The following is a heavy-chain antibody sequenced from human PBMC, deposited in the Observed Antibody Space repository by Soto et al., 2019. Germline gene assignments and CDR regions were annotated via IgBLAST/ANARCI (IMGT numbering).Heavy chain of an antibody. V-gene: IGHV1-18*01. J-gene: IGHJ6*02. CDR2: ISGYNGDT. CDR3: AKNGQPPYYYYGMDV. D-gene: IGHD2-8*01. CDR1: GYTFSSYG. Sequence: QGQLVQSGPEAKKPGASVKVSCKASGYTFSSYGISWVRQAPGQGLEWMGRISGYNGDTEDAQKVQGRVTITIDTSTYTAYMELRSLTSDDTAIYYCAKNGQPPYYYYGMDVWGQGTTVTVSS.